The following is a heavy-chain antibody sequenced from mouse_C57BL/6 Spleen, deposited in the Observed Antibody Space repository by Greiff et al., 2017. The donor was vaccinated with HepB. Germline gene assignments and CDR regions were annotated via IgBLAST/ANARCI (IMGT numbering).Heavy chain of an antibody. V-gene: IGHV1-80*01. CDR2: IYPGDGDT. D-gene: IGHD1-1*01. CDR3: AREGVTGYYQGYFDY. Sequence: QVQLQQSGAELVKPGASVKISCKASGYAFSSYWMNWVKQRPGKGLEWIGQIYPGDGDTNYNGKFKGKATLTADKSSSTAYMQLSSLISEDSAVYFCAREGVTGYYQGYFDYWGQGTTLTVSS. CDR1: GYAFSSYW. J-gene: IGHJ2*01.